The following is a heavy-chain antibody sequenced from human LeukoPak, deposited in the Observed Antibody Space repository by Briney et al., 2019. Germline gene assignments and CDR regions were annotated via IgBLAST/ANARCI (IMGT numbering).Heavy chain of an antibody. CDR1: GFTFRNYW. D-gene: IGHD6-13*01. J-gene: IGHJ4*02. CDR3: ARHPNSNWDY. V-gene: IGHV3-7*03. Sequence: GGSLRLSCAASGFTFRNYWMSWVRQVPGKGLEWVVNIDEGGNEKNYVDSVKGRFTASRDNAQNSLYLQMNSLRVEDTAVYYCARHPNSNWDYWGQGTLVTVSS. CDR2: IDEGGNEK.